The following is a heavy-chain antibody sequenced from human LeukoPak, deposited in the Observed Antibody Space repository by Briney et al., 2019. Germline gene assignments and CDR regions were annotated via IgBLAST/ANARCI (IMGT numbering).Heavy chain of an antibody. J-gene: IGHJ4*02. V-gene: IGHV3-21*01. D-gene: IGHD2-21*02. CDR1: GFTFSSYS. CDR2: ISSSSSYI. Sequence: PGGTLRLSCAASGFTFSSYSMNWVRQAPGKGLEWVSSISSSSSYIYYADSVKGRFTISRDNAKNSLYLQMNSLRAEDTAVYYCARAGGMVVTAILSYWGQGTLVTVSS. CDR3: ARAGGMVVTAILSY.